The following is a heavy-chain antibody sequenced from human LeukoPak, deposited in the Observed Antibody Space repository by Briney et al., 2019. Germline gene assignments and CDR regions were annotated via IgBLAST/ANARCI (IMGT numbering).Heavy chain of an antibody. CDR2: INQDGSEK. CDR1: GLTFSNYW. D-gene: IGHD2-8*02. J-gene: IGHJ4*02. CDR3: ARERVLVV. Sequence: GGSLRLSCTASGLTFSNYWMSRVRQAPGKGLEWVANINQDGSEKYFVASVRGRFTISRDNAKNSLFLQMNSLRAEDTAVYYCARERVLVVWGQGTLVTVSS. V-gene: IGHV3-7*05.